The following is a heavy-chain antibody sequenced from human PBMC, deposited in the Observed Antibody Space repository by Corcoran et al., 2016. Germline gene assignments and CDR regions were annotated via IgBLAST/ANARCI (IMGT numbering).Heavy chain of an antibody. Sequence: EVQLVESGGGLVQPGGSLRLSCAASGFTFSSYSMNWVRQAPGKGLEWVSYISSSSSTIYYADSVKGRFTISRDNAKNSLYLQMNSLRAEDTAVYYCAGGSGYSSGWYGYYGMDVWGQGTTVTVSS. D-gene: IGHD6-19*01. J-gene: IGHJ6*02. CDR1: GFTFSSYS. V-gene: IGHV3-48*04. CDR3: AGGSGYSSGWYGYYGMDV. CDR2: ISSSSSTI.